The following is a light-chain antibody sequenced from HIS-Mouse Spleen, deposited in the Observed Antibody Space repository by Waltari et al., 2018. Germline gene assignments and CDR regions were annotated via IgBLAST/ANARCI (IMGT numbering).Light chain of an antibody. V-gene: IGLV2-23*01. CDR1: SSCVGRFNP. CDR2: EGS. CDR3: CSYAGSSTVV. J-gene: IGLJ2*01. Sequence: QSSLTQPAPVSGSPGQAITISCPGTSSCVGRFNPFSWYQQHPGKAPKLMIYEGSKRPSRVSNRFSGSKSGNTASLTISGLQAEDEADYYCCSYAGSSTVVFGGGTKLTVL.